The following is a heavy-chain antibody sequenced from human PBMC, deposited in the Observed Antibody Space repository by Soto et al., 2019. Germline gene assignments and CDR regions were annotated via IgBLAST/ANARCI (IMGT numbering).Heavy chain of an antibody. Sequence: QVQLQESGPGLVKPSQTLSLTCTVSGGSISSGGYYWSWIRQHPGKGLEWIGYIYYSGSTYYNPSLKSRVTISVDTSKNQFSLKLSSVTAADTAVYYCARGYCSSTSCYKTPIAARPGGSWFDPWGQGTLVTVSS. CDR3: ARGYCSSTSCYKTPIAARPGGSWFDP. D-gene: IGHD2-2*02. J-gene: IGHJ5*02. CDR2: IYYSGST. CDR1: GGSISSGGYY. V-gene: IGHV4-31*03.